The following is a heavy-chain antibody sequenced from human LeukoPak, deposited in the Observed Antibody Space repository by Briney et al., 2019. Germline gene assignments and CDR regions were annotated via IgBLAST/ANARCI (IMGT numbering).Heavy chain of an antibody. J-gene: IGHJ4*02. V-gene: IGHV1-18*01. CDR3: AREVYCSGGSCYPYYFDY. CDR2: ISAYNGNT. CDR1: GYTFTSYG. D-gene: IGHD2-15*01. Sequence: ASVKVSCKASGYTFTSYGISWVRQAPGQGLEWMGWISAYNGNTNYAQKLQGRVTMTTDTSTSTAYMELRSLGSDATAVYYRAREVYCSGGSCYPYYFDYWGQGTLVTVSS.